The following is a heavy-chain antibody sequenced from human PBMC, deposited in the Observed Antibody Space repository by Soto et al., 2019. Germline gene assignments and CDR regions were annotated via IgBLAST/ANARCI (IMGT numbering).Heavy chain of an antibody. CDR1: GYTFTSYD. D-gene: IGHD2-2*01. Sequence: ASVKVSCKASGYTFTSYDINWVRQATGQGLEWMGWMNPNSGNTGYAQKFQGRVTMTRNTSISTAYMELSSLRSADTAVYYCARDRVVVVPAAIHVNTEYYYYGMDVWGQGTTVTVSS. CDR3: ARDRVVVVPAAIHVNTEYYYYGMDV. CDR2: MNPNSGNT. J-gene: IGHJ6*02. V-gene: IGHV1-8*01.